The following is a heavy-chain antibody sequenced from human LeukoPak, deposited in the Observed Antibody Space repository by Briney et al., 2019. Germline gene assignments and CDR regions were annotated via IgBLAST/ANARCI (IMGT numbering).Heavy chain of an antibody. D-gene: IGHD6-19*01. Sequence: ASVNVSYTASGYTFIIYGISWVRQAPGQGREGMGWISAYNGNTNYAQKLQGRVTMTTDTSTSTAYMELRSLRSDDTAVYYCARVGSGWEPSPTPLYYYYMDVWGKGTTVTVSS. CDR3: ARVGSGWEPSPTPLYYYYMDV. V-gene: IGHV1-18*01. J-gene: IGHJ6*03. CDR1: GYTFIIYG. CDR2: ISAYNGNT.